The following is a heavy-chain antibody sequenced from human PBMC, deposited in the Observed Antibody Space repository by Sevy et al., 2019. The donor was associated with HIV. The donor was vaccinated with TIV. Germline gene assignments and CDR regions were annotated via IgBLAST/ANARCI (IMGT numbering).Heavy chain of an antibody. Sequence: GGSLRLSCAASGFTFSSYAMSWVRQAPGKGLEWVSAISGGGGSTYYADSVKGRFTISRDNSKNTLYLQMNSLRAEDTAVYYCAKEGYCSGGSCYGVDYWGQGTLVTVSS. CDR1: GFTFSSYA. V-gene: IGHV3-23*01. D-gene: IGHD2-15*01. CDR3: AKEGYCSGGSCYGVDY. CDR2: ISGGGGST. J-gene: IGHJ4*02.